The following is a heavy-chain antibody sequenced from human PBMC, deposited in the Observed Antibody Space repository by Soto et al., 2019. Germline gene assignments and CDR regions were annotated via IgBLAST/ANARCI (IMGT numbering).Heavy chain of an antibody. V-gene: IGHV1-18*01. Sequence: ASVKVSCKASGYTFTSYGISWVRQAPGQGLEWMGWISAYNGDTNYAQKLQGRVTMTTDTSTSTAYMELRSLRSDDTAVYYCASYCSGGSCYSGGYYYYGMDVWGQGTTVTVSS. D-gene: IGHD2-15*01. CDR1: GYTFTSYG. CDR3: ASYCSGGSCYSGGYYYYGMDV. CDR2: ISAYNGDT. J-gene: IGHJ6*02.